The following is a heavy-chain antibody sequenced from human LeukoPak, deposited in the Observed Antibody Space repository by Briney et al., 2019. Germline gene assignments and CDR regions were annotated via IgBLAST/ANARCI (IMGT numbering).Heavy chain of an antibody. J-gene: IGHJ6*03. CDR2: ISSSSSYI. Sequence: PGGSLRLSCAAAGFTFSTYNMNWVRQAPGKGLEWVSSISSSSSYIYYADSLKGRFTISRDNAKNSLYLQVNSLRAEDTAVYYCARDNITYGFPFYYYMDVWGKGTTVTVSS. CDR1: GFTFSTYN. D-gene: IGHD3-10*01. V-gene: IGHV3-21*01. CDR3: ARDNITYGFPFYYYMDV.